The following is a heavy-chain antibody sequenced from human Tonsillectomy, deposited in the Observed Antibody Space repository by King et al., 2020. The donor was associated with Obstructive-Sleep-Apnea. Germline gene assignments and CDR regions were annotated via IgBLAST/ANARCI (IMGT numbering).Heavy chain of an antibody. Sequence: QLQESGPGLVKPSQTLSLTCTVSGRSISSGGYYWSWIRQHPGKGLEWIGYIYYSGSTYYNPSLKSRVTISVDPSKNHFSLKLSSVTAADTAVYYWASHEGTGWFGELPPFGYWGQGTLVTVSS. D-gene: IGHD3-10*01. CDR3: ASHEGTGWFGELPPFGY. CDR1: GRSISSGGYY. CDR2: IYYSGST. J-gene: IGHJ4*02. V-gene: IGHV4-31*03.